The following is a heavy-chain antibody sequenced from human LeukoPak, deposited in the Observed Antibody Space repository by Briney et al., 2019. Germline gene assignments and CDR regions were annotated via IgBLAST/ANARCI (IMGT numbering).Heavy chain of an antibody. CDR1: GVTLSPYG. CDR3: AKEGTPQVSTWYDL. V-gene: IGHV3-30*18. CDR2: ISYEGGTQ. Sequence: PGGSLRLSCAPSGVTLSPYGMHWVRQAPDKGREWVAVISYEGGTQHYADSVKGRFIISRDNPRNTLYLQMNILRTEDTAVYYCAKEGTPQVSTWYDLWGLGTQVIVSS. D-gene: IGHD3-10*01. J-gene: IGHJ5*02.